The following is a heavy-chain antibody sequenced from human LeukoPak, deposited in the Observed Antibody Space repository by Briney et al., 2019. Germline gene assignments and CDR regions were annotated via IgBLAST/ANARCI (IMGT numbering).Heavy chain of an antibody. V-gene: IGHV4-59*12. J-gene: IGHJ3*02. CDR3: ARDPVHDAFDI. D-gene: IGHD1-1*01. CDR2: IYYSGST. Sequence: SETLSLTCTVSGGSISSYYWSWIRQPPGKGLEWIGYIYYSGSTNYNPSLKSRVTISVDTSKNQFSLKLSSVTAADTAVYYCARDPVHDAFDIWGQGTMVTVSS. CDR1: GGSISSYY.